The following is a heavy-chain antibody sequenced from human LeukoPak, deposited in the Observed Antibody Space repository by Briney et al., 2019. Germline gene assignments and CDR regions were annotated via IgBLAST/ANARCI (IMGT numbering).Heavy chain of an antibody. Sequence: GGSLRLSCAASGFTFSSYWMSWVRQAPGKGLEWVANIKQDGSEKYYVDSVKGRFTISRDNAKNSLYLQMNSLRAEDTAVYYCARETYYYDSSVSYFDYWGQGTLVTVSS. CDR3: ARETYYYDSSVSYFDY. CDR1: GFTFSSYW. V-gene: IGHV3-7*01. D-gene: IGHD3-22*01. J-gene: IGHJ4*02. CDR2: IKQDGSEK.